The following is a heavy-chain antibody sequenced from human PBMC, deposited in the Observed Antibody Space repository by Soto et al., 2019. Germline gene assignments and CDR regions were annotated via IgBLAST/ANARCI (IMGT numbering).Heavy chain of an antibody. CDR2: ISFDGSNQ. J-gene: IGHJ6*02. CDR1: AFASGIPFRRIA. CDR3: ARVPVDYFGSRTYGMDV. V-gene: IGHV3-30-3*01. D-gene: IGHD3-10*01. Sequence: QVHLVESGGGVVQPGRSLRLSCEASAFASGIPFRRIAMHWVRQAPGKGLEWVGVISFDGSNQYYAGAVQGRLIISRDTSKNTLSMQMTSLRDEDTAMYYCARVPVDYFGSRTYGMDVWGQGTTVTVSS.